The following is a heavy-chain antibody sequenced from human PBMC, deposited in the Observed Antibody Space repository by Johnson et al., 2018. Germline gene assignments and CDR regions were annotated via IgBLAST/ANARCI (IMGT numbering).Heavy chain of an antibody. CDR2: ISGSGART. J-gene: IGHJ3*01. Sequence: VQLQESGGGLERPGGSLRLSCAASGFTFSGYAMTWVRQAPGNGLEWVSGISGSGARTSYADFVKGRFIISRDNSMNTLSLQWNGLRVDDTAVDYWARALGPLWSGESGVYDVWGQGTMVTVSS. CDR3: ARALGPLWSGESGVYDV. D-gene: IGHD3-10*01. CDR1: GFTFSGYA. V-gene: IGHV3-23*01.